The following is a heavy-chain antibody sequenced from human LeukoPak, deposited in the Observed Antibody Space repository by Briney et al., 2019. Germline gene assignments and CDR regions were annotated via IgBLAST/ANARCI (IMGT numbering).Heavy chain of an antibody. V-gene: IGHV4-4*02. D-gene: IGHD1-26*01. Sequence: SGTLSLTCAVSGGSISSSNWWSWVRQPPGKGLEWIGEIYHSGSTNYNPSLKSRVTILVDKSKNQFPLKLSSVTAADTAVYYCARDKREPRYAFDIWGQGTMVTVSS. CDR2: IYHSGST. J-gene: IGHJ3*02. CDR1: GGSISSSNW. CDR3: ARDKREPRYAFDI.